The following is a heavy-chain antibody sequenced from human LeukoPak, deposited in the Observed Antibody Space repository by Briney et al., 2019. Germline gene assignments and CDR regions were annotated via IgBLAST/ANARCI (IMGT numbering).Heavy chain of an antibody. CDR3: TTDHAVQWLEWYYFDY. CDR1: GFTFSNAW. Sequence: GGSLRLSCAASGFTFSNAWMSWVRQAPGKGLEWVGRIKSKTDGGTTDYAAPVKGRFTISRDDSKNTLSLQMNSLKTEDTAVYYCTTDHAVQWLEWYYFDYWGQGTLVTVSS. D-gene: IGHD6-19*01. J-gene: IGHJ4*02. CDR2: IKSKTDGGTT. V-gene: IGHV3-15*01.